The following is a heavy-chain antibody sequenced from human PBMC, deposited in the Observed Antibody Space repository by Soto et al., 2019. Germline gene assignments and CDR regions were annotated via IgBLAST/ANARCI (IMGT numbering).Heavy chain of an antibody. D-gene: IGHD6-6*01. V-gene: IGHV4-39*01. CDR3: ARRSIAARLGDDY. Sequence: SETLSLTCXVXGGSISSSSYYWGWIRQPPGKGLEWIGSIYYSGSTYYNPSLKSRVTISVDTSKNQFSLKLSSVTAADTAVYYCARRSIAARLGDDYWGQGTLVTVSS. J-gene: IGHJ4*02. CDR1: GGSISSSSYY. CDR2: IYYSGST.